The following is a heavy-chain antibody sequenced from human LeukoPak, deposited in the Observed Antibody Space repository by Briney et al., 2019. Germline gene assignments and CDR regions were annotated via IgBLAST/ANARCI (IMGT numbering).Heavy chain of an antibody. Sequence: SETLPLTCTVSGASIRGSYWSWIRQPPGNGLEWIGYGYYTGSTNYNPSLQGRVTISVDTSKNLFSLKLTSVTAADTAVYYCATCRDEFGDYGFTSWGQGTLVTVSS. CDR2: GYYTGST. CDR3: ATCRDEFGDYGFTS. V-gene: IGHV4-59*01. D-gene: IGHD4-17*01. J-gene: IGHJ5*02. CDR1: GASIRGSY.